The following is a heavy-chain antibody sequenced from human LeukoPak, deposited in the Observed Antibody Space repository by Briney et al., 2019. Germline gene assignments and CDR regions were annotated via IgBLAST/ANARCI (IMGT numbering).Heavy chain of an antibody. D-gene: IGHD3-10*01. Sequence: SVKGRFTISRDNAKNSLYLQMNSLRAEDTAVYYCARGGGSGSYYFDYWGQGTLVTVSS. CDR3: ARGGGSGSYYFDY. J-gene: IGHJ4*02. V-gene: IGHV3-7*04.